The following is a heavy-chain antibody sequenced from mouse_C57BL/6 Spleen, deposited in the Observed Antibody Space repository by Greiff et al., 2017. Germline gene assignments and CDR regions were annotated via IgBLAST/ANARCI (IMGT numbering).Heavy chain of an antibody. D-gene: IGHD2-2*01. CDR3: ARSGGYDGAMDY. Sequence: QVQLKQPGAELVRPGSSVKLSCKASGYTFTSYWMHWVKQRPIQGLEWIGNIDPSDSETHYNQKFKDKATLTVDKSSSTAYMQLSSLTSEDSAVYYCARSGGYDGAMDYWGQGTSVTVSS. CDR2: IDPSDSET. V-gene: IGHV1-52*01. J-gene: IGHJ4*01. CDR1: GYTFTSYW.